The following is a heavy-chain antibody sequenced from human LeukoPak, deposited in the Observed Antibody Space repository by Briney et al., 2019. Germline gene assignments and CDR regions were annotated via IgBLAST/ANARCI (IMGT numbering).Heavy chain of an antibody. CDR3: ARDKNYRFDY. CDR2: ISANSGKT. D-gene: IGHD3-16*02. Sequence: GASEKVSCKASGYTFTDNGISWVRQAPGEGLEWMGWISANSGKTKYAQRFQGRVTMTRETSSSTVYMELRSLRSDDTAVYFCARDKNYRFDYWGQGTLVSVTS. CDR1: GYTFTDNG. J-gene: IGHJ4*02. V-gene: IGHV1-18*01.